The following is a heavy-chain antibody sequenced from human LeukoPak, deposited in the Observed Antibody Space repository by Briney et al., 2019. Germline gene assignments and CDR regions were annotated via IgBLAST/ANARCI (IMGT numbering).Heavy chain of an antibody. V-gene: IGHV3-23*01. Sequence: GGSLRLSCAASGFTFSSYGMGWVRQAPGKGLEWVSAISGSGGSTYYADSVKGRFTISRDNSKNTLYLQMNSLRAEDTAVYYCAKEGVDYVWGSYTYWGQGTLVTVSS. CDR1: GFTFSSYG. CDR2: ISGSGGST. CDR3: AKEGVDYVWGSYTY. D-gene: IGHD3-16*01. J-gene: IGHJ4*02.